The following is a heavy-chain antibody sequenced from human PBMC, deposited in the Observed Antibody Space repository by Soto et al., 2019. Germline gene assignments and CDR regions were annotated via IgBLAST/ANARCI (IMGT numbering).Heavy chain of an antibody. J-gene: IGHJ5*02. CDR1: GGSIRVQSYY. Sequence: PSDALSLTCTVSGGSIRVQSYYWTWIRQTPGKGLEWVGSSYYSGTSYFNPALKGRVTISVDTSTNQFSLRLTSVTAADTAVYYCTRRYNCNDYYFDPWGQGTLVTVSS. CDR3: TRRYNCNDYYFDP. CDR2: SYYSGTS. V-gene: IGHV4-39*01. D-gene: IGHD1-20*01.